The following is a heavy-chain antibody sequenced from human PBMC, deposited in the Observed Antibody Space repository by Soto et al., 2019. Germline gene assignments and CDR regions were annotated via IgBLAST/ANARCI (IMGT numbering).Heavy chain of an antibody. CDR1: GGTFSSYS. J-gene: IGHJ5*02. Sequence: QVQLVQSGPEVKEPGSSVKVSCKTSGGTFSSYSLNWVRQAPGQGVEWMGVITPLYGTKNYAQRFRGRVTSAEAEPTSTVFMELTRATSDATTVYFCARGGTLTPFDPWGQGTLVTVSS. CDR3: ARGGTLTPFDP. D-gene: IGHD3-16*01. CDR2: ITPLYGTK. V-gene: IGHV1-69*12.